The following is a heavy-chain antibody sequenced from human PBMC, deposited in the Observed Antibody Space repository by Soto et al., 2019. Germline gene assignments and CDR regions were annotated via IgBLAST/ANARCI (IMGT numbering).Heavy chain of an antibody. D-gene: IGHD6-13*01. CDR2: IYWDDNK. J-gene: IGHJ3*01. CDR1: GFSLDTYGMG. Sequence: QITLKESGPALVKPTQTLTLTCTFSGFSLDTYGMGLGWIRQSPGKALEWGALIYWDDNKRYSPSLKSRLTITEDSSNNRVVLTMTKVDPEDTGTYFCAHRYSTSWYKCAFDLWGQGTMVTVSS. V-gene: IGHV2-5*02. CDR3: AHRYSTSWYKCAFDL.